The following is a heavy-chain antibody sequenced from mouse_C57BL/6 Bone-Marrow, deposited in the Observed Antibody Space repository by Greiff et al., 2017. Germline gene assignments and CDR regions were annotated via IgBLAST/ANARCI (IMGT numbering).Heavy chain of an antibody. V-gene: IGHV5-6*02. CDR2: ISSGGSYT. CDR3: ARITTVVGGGYAMDY. J-gene: IGHJ4*01. CDR1: GFTFSSYG. Sequence: EVMLVESGGDLVKPGGSLKLSCAASGFTFSSYGMSWVRQTPDKRLEWVATISSGGSYTYYPDSVKGRFTISRDNAKNTLYLQMSSLKSEDTAMYYCARITTVVGGGYAMDYWGQGTSVTVSS. D-gene: IGHD1-1*01.